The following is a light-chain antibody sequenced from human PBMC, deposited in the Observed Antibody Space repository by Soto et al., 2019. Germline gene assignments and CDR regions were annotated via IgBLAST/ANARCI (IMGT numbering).Light chain of an antibody. Sequence: EIVLTHSPATLSLSPCERATLSFRASQSVSSYLAWYQQKPGQAPRLLIYDASNRATGIPARFSGSGSGTDFTLTISSLEPEDFAVYYCQQRSNWQLTFGGGTKVDIK. CDR2: DAS. V-gene: IGKV3-11*01. J-gene: IGKJ4*01. CDR3: QQRSNWQLT. CDR1: QSVSSY.